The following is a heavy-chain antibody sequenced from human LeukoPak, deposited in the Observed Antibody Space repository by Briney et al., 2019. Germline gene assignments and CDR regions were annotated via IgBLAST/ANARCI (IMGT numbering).Heavy chain of an antibody. J-gene: IGHJ4*02. CDR1: GFTFSSYG. CDR3: ARSIPRYDGSAYYPDY. V-gene: IGHV3-33*08. D-gene: IGHD3-22*01. CDR2: IWYDGSND. Sequence: GGSLRLSCAASGFTFSSYGMHWVRQAPGKGLEWVAVIWYDGSNDDYADSVKGRFTISRDNSKSTLYLQMNSLRAEDTAIYYCARSIPRYDGSAYYPDYWGQGTLVTVSS.